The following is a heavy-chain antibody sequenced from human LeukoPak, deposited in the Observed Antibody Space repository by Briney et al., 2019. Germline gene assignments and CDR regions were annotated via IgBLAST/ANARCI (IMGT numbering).Heavy chain of an antibody. J-gene: IGHJ4*02. V-gene: IGHV3-30*18. CDR3: AKDLGLVLRYFDWMFDY. CDR2: ISYDGSNK. D-gene: IGHD3-9*01. CDR1: GFTFGSYG. Sequence: GGSLRLSCAASGFTFGSYGMHWVRQAPGKGLEWVAVISYDGSNKYYADSVKGRFTISRDNSKNTLYLQMNSLRAEDTAVYYCAKDLGLVLRYFDWMFDYWGQGILVTVSS.